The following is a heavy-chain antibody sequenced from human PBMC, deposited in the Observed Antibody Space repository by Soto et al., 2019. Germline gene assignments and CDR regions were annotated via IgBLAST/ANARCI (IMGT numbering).Heavy chain of an antibody. V-gene: IGHV3-66*01. J-gene: IGHJ6*03. CDR2: IYSGGST. Sequence: GGSLRLSCAASGFTVSSNYMSWVRQAPGKGLEWVSVIYSGGSTYYADSVKGRFTISRDNSKNTLYLQMNSLRAEDTAVYYCARGGVAARPRKLSELVYYYYYMDVWGKGTTVTVSS. D-gene: IGHD6-6*01. CDR1: GFTVSSNY. CDR3: ARGGVAARPRKLSELVYYYYYMDV.